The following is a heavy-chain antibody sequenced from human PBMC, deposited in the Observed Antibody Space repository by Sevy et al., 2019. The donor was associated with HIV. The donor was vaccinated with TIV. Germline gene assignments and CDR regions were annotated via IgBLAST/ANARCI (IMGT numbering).Heavy chain of an antibody. D-gene: IGHD6-19*01. CDR1: GFTFSSYA. CDR2: ISSNGGST. CDR3: VKGSSGWYPGYFQH. J-gene: IGHJ1*01. Sequence: GGSLRLSCSASGFTFSSYAMHWVRQAPGKGLEYVSAISSNGGSTYYADSVKGRFTISRENSKNTRYLQMSSLRAEDTAVYYCVKGSSGWYPGYFQHWGQGTLVTVSS. V-gene: IGHV3-64D*06.